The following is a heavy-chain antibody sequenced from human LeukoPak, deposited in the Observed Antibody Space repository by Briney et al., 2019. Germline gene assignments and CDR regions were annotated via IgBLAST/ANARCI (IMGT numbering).Heavy chain of an antibody. D-gene: IGHD2-2*01. CDR2: ISGSGGST. CDR1: GFTFSIYA. J-gene: IGHJ3*02. V-gene: IGHV3-23*01. Sequence: SGGSLRLSCAASGFTFSIYAMTWVRQAPGKGLEWVSGISGSGGSTYYADSVKGRFTISRDNFKNTLYLQMNSLRGEDTAVYYCARDSGYVATDAFDIWGQGTKVTVSS. CDR3: ARDSGYVATDAFDI.